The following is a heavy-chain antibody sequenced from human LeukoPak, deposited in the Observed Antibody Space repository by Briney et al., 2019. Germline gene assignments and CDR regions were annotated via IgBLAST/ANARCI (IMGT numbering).Heavy chain of an antibody. V-gene: IGHV6-1*01. D-gene: IGHD1-1*01. CDR2: TYYRSKWYN. CDR3: ATTVETGDAFDI. J-gene: IGHJ3*02. Sequence: SQTLSLTCAIYGDSVSSNSAAWSWIRLSPSRGLEWLGRTYYRSKWYNDYGVSVRSRITINPDTPKNLFSLQLNSVTPEDTAEYYCATTVETGDAFDIWGPGTRVSVSS. CDR1: GDSVSSNSAA.